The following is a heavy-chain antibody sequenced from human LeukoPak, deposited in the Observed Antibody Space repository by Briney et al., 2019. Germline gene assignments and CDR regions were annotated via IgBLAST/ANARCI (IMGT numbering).Heavy chain of an antibody. CDR1: GGSFSGYY. J-gene: IGHJ4*02. CDR3: ARGRGYCSGGSCYGVHFDY. D-gene: IGHD2-15*01. CDR2: INHSGST. Sequence: SETLSLTCAVYGGSFSGYYWSWIRQPPGKGLEWIGEINHSGSTNYNPSLKSRVTISVDTSKNQLSLKLSSVTAADTAVYYCARGRGYCSGGSCYGVHFDYWGQGTLVTVSS. V-gene: IGHV4-34*01.